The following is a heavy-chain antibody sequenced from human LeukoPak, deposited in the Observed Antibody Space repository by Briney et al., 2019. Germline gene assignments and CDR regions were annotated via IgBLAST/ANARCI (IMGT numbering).Heavy chain of an antibody. CDR2: IYYSGST. CDR1: GGSISSSSYY. Sequence: SETQSLTCTVSGGSISSSSYYWGWIRQPPGKGLEWIGSIYYSGSTYYNPSLKSRVTISVDTSKNQFSLKLSSVTAADTAVYYCARRRGVMSYYFDYWGQGTLVTVSS. CDR3: ARRRGVMSYYFDY. D-gene: IGHD3-10*01. J-gene: IGHJ4*02. V-gene: IGHV4-39*01.